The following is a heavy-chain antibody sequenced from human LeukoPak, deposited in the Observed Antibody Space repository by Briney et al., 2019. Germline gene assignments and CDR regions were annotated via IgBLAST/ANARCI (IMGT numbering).Heavy chain of an antibody. CDR1: GFTFSSYS. CDR2: ISSSSSYI. D-gene: IGHD2-2*01. J-gene: IGHJ6*04. CDR3: ARVSCSSTSCYAQYGMDV. V-gene: IGHV3-21*01. Sequence: GGSLRLSCAASGFTFSSYSMNWFRQAPWKGLEWVSSISSSSSYIYYADSVKGRFTISRDNAKNSLYLQMNSLRAEDTAVYYCARVSCSSTSCYAQYGMDVWGKGTTVTVSS.